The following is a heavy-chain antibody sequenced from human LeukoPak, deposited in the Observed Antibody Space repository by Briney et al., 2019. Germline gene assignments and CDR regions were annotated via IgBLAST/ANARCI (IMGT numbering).Heavy chain of an antibody. CDR2: IYPTGNT. CDR3: ARLKFYDSTGYSPGYYMDV. V-gene: IGHV4-4*07. CDR1: GGAIISYY. D-gene: IGHD3-22*01. Sequence: PSETLSLTCSVSGGAIISYYWSWIRQPAGKGPEWIGRIYPTGNTDYNPSLKTRVTMSTDLSKKQFSLRLRSVTAEDTAVYYCARLKFYDSTGYSPGYYMDVWGKGTAVTVSS. J-gene: IGHJ6*03.